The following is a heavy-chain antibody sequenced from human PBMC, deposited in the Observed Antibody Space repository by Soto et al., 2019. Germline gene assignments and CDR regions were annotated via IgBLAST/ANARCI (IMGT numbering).Heavy chain of an antibody. CDR2: IFYSGST. J-gene: IGHJ5*02. D-gene: IGHD2-21*01. Sequence: SETLSLTCSVSGGTISTSRSYWAWIRQPPGKGLEWLANIFYSGSTFYNPSLASRVSVSVDTSKNEFSLKLRSVTAADTAVYYCARQPTTGDTDLWFDPWGQGTLVTVSS. V-gene: IGHV4-39*01. CDR1: GGTISTSRSY. CDR3: ARQPTTGDTDLWFDP.